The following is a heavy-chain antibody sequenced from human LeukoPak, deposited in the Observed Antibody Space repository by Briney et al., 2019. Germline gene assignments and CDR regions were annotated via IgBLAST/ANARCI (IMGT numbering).Heavy chain of an antibody. CDR1: GYTFTGYY. Sequence: GASVKVSCKASGYTFTGYYMHWVRQAPGQGLEWMGWINPNSGGTNYAQKFQGRVTMTRDTSINTAYMELSRLRSDDTAVHYCARDHVSSDGAYNWFDPWGQGTLVTVSS. V-gene: IGHV1-2*02. CDR3: ARDHVSSDGAYNWFDP. J-gene: IGHJ5*02. CDR2: INPNSGGT. D-gene: IGHD6-19*01.